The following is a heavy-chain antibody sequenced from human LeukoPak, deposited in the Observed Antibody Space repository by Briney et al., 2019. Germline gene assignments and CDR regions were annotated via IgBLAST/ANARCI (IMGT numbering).Heavy chain of an antibody. Sequence: ASVKVSCKASGYTFTGYYMHWVRQAPGQGLEWMGWINPNSGGTNYAQKFQGRVTMTRDTSISTAYKELSRLRSDDTAVYYCARVETDSSGYYLSYWGQGTLVTVSS. J-gene: IGHJ4*02. D-gene: IGHD3-22*01. CDR1: GYTFTGYY. CDR2: INPNSGGT. CDR3: ARVETDSSGYYLSY. V-gene: IGHV1-2*02.